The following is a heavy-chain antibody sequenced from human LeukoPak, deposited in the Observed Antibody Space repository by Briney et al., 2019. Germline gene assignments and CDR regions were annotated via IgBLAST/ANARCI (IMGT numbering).Heavy chain of an antibody. J-gene: IGHJ4*02. CDR1: GYTFTNYG. CDR3: VRDSWTTVTTFDY. D-gene: IGHD4-17*01. Sequence: ASVKVSCKASGYTFTNYGISSVRQAPGQGLEWMGWISAYNGNTNYAQKLQGRVTMTTDTSTSTAYMELRSLRSDDTAVYYCVRDSWTTVTTFDYWGQGTLVTVSS. CDR2: ISAYNGNT. V-gene: IGHV1-18*04.